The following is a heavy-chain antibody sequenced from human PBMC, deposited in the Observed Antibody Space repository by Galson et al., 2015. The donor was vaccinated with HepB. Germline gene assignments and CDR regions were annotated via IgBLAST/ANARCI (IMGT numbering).Heavy chain of an antibody. CDR3: AKERGNYFDY. Sequence: SLRLSCAASGFTFSSYGMHWVRQAPGKGLEWVAVISYDGSNKYYADSVRGRFTISRDNSKNTLYLQMNSLRAEDTAVYYCAKERGNYFDYWGQGTLVTVSS. CDR1: GFTFSSYG. J-gene: IGHJ4*02. V-gene: IGHV3-30*18. D-gene: IGHD3-10*01. CDR2: ISYDGSNK.